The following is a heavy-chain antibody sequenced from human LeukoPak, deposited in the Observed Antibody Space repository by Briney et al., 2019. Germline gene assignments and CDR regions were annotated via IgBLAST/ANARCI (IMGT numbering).Heavy chain of an antibody. CDR3: ARDHASSGWYETVDY. CDR1: GFTVSSNY. V-gene: IGHV3-30-3*01. D-gene: IGHD6-19*01. Sequence: PGGSLRLSCAASGFTVSSNYMSWVRQAPGKGLEWVAVISYDGNNKYYADSVKGRFTISRDNSKNTLYVQMNSLRAEDTAVYYCARDHASSGWYETVDYWGQGTLVTVSS. CDR2: ISYDGNNK. J-gene: IGHJ4*02.